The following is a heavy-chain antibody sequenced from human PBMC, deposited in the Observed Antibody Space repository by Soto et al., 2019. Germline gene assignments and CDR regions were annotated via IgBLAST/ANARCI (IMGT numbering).Heavy chain of an antibody. Sequence: SETLSLTCTFSGGSISSSSCYLGWIRQPPGKGLEWIGSIYHSGTTNYKPSLKSRVTISVDKSNNQFFLRLSSVTAADTAIYYCARLKVGATTGNWFDPWGQGAQVTVSS. CDR2: IYHSGTT. CDR3: ARLKVGATTGNWFDP. CDR1: GGSISSSSCY. J-gene: IGHJ5*02. D-gene: IGHD1-26*01. V-gene: IGHV4-39*07.